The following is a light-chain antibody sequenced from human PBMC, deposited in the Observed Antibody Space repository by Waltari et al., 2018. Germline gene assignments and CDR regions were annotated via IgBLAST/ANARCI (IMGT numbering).Light chain of an antibody. CDR2: DAS. CDR1: QSISNY. J-gene: IGKJ4*01. CDR3: QQRSNWLT. Sequence: EIVLTQSPATLSLSPWERATLSCRTSQSISNYLAWYQQKPGQAPRLLIYDASNGATGIPARFSGSGSGTDFTLTITSLEPEDVAVYYCQQRSNWLTFGGGTKVEIK. V-gene: IGKV3-11*01.